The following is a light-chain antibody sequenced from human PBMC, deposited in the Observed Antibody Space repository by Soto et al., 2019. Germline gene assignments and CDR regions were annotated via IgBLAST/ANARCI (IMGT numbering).Light chain of an antibody. J-gene: IGLJ2*01. V-gene: IGLV6-57*04. CDR3: QSYDSNNVL. CDR2: EDN. CDR1: SGSIASNY. Sequence: NFMLTQPHSVSESPGKTVTISCTRSSGSIASNYVQWYQQRPGSAPTTVIYEDNQRPSGVPVRFSGSIDSSSNSASLIISGLKTEDEADYYCQSYDSNNVLFGGGTKLTVL.